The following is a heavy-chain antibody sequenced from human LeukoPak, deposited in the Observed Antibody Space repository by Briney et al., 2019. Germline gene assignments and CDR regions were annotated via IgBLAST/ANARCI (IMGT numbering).Heavy chain of an antibody. CDR3: AKSNLLTTVAYY. Sequence: GGSLRLSCAASGFTFSTYWMSWGRQAPGKGLEWVSAISGSGGSTYYTDSVKGRFTISRDNSKNTLYLQMNSLRAEDTAVYYCAKSNLLTTVAYYWGQGTLVTVSS. CDR1: GFTFSTYW. V-gene: IGHV3-23*01. CDR2: ISGSGGST. D-gene: IGHD4-23*01. J-gene: IGHJ4*02.